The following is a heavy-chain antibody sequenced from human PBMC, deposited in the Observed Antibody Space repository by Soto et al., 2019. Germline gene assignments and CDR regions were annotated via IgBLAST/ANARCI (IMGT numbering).Heavy chain of an antibody. CDR2: ISYDGSNK. J-gene: IGHJ5*02. D-gene: IGHD5-12*01. Sequence: QVQLVESGGGVVQPGRSLRLSCAASGFTFSSYGMHWVRQAPGKGLEWVAVISYDGSNKYYADSVKGRFTISRDNSKNTLYLQMNSLRAEDTAVYYCAKDVATSNWFDPWGQGTLVTVSS. CDR1: GFTFSSYG. CDR3: AKDVATSNWFDP. V-gene: IGHV3-30*18.